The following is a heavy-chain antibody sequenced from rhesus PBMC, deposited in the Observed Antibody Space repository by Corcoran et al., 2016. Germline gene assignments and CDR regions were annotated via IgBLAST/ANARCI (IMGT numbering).Heavy chain of an antibody. CDR3: ARGDCSGGVCYTAGLDS. V-gene: IGHV4-73*01. Sequence: QVQLQQWGEGLVKPSETLSLTCAVYGGSISGYYYWSWIRHPPGTGLAWIGYIFGNSASTNYNPSLKNRVTIAKDTSKNQFSLKLSSVTAADTAVYYCARGDCSGGVCYTAGLDSWGQGVVVTVSS. CDR2: IFGNSAST. CDR1: GGSISGYYY. J-gene: IGHJ6*01. D-gene: IGHD2-39*02.